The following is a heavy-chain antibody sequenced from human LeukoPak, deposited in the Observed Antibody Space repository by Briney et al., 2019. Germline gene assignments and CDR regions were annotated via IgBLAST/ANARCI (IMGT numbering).Heavy chain of an antibody. CDR1: GFTFRSYA. CDR3: AKAAVAGKKYFDY. V-gene: IGHV3-23*01. J-gene: IGHJ4*02. D-gene: IGHD6-19*01. CDR2: ISGSGGST. Sequence: GGSLRLSCAASGFTFRSYAIPWVRQAPGKGLEWVSAISGSGGSTYYADSVKGRFTISRDNSKNTLYLQMNSLRAEDTAVYYCAKAAVAGKKYFDYWGQGTLVTVSS.